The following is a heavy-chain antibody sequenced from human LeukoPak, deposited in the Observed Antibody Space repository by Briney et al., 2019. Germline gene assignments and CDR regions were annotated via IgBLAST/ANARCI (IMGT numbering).Heavy chain of an antibody. J-gene: IGHJ4*02. Sequence: GGSLRLSCAASGFPFSSYGMHWVRQAPGKGLEWVAVIWYDGSNKYYADSVKGRFTISRDNSKNTLYLQMNSLRAEDTAVYYCAKVRGSYELDYFDYWGQGTLVTVSS. V-gene: IGHV3-33*06. D-gene: IGHD1-26*01. CDR2: IWYDGSNK. CDR3: AKVRGSYELDYFDY. CDR1: GFPFSSYG.